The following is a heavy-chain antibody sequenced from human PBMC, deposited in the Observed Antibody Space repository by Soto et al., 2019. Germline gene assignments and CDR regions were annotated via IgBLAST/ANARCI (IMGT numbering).Heavy chain of an antibody. J-gene: IGHJ4*02. Sequence: PGGSLRLSCEASGFTLRNYAMTWVRQAPGKGLEWVSLISANDVGTYYAESVKTRFTISTDQSRNTVYHQMDSLRADDTAIYYCAKAKNDYNWDNRPPFDYWGQGTLVTVSS. CDR3: AKAKNDYNWDNRPPFDY. V-gene: IGHV3-23*01. D-gene: IGHD1-20*01. CDR2: ISANDVGT. CDR1: GFTLRNYA.